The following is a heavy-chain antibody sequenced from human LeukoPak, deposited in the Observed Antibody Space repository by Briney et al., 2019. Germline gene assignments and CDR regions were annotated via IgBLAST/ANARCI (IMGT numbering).Heavy chain of an antibody. CDR3: AKDARAGSSGWPTDY. CDR1: GFTLSSYA. D-gene: IGHD6-19*01. V-gene: IGHV3-23*01. J-gene: IGHJ4*02. Sequence: GGSLRLSCAASGFTLSSYAMSWVRQAPGKGLEWVSAISDSGNTYHADSVKGRFTISRDNSKNTLYLQMNSLRAEDTAVYYCAKDARAGSSGWPTDYWGQGTLVTVSS. CDR2: ISDSGNT.